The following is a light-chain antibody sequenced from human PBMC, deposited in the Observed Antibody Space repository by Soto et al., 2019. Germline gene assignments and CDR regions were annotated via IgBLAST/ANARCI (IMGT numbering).Light chain of an antibody. Sequence: ALTQFPGTLSSSPGERATLSCRASQSVSSSYLAWYQQKPGQAPRLLIYGASSRSTGIPDRFSGSWSGTYFFLTINRLEPEDFAVYFCQQYVDSPWTFGQGNKVEI. CDR1: QSVSSSY. CDR2: GAS. V-gene: IGKV3-20*01. J-gene: IGKJ1*01. CDR3: QQYVDSPWT.